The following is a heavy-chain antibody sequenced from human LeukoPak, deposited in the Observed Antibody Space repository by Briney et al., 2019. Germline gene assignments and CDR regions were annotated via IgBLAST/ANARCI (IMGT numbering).Heavy chain of an antibody. D-gene: IGHD3-22*01. Sequence: GASVKVSCKASGGTFSSYAISWVRQAPGQGLEWMGGIIPIFGTANYAQKFQGRVTITADESTSTAYMGLSSLRSEDTAVYYCATTPVVPSEFDYWGQGTLVTVSS. CDR3: ATTPVVPSEFDY. CDR2: IIPIFGTA. J-gene: IGHJ4*02. V-gene: IGHV1-69*13. CDR1: GGTFSSYA.